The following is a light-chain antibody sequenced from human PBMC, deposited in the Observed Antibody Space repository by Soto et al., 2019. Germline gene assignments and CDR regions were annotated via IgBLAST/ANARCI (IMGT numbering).Light chain of an antibody. CDR1: QSISDS. CDR2: EAS. Sequence: DIQMTQSPSTLSASVGDRVTITCRASQSISDSLAWYQQKPGKAPKLLIYEASNLKSGVPSRFSGSGSGTEYTLTISSLQRDDLASYYCQRYNGYLTCGQRTKVEIK. V-gene: IGKV1-5*03. CDR3: QRYNGYLT. J-gene: IGKJ1*01.